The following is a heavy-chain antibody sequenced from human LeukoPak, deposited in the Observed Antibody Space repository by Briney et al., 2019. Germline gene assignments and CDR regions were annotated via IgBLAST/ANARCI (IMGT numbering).Heavy chain of an antibody. CDR3: ARGPDYYDSSGYYHLDY. V-gene: IGHV4-34*01. Sequence: SETLSLTCAVYGGSFSGYYWSWIRQPPGKGLEWIGEINHSGSTNYNPSLKSRVTISVDTSKNQFSLKLSSVTAADTAVYYCARGPDYYDSSGYYHLDYWGQGTLVTVSS. D-gene: IGHD3-22*01. J-gene: IGHJ4*02. CDR1: GGSFSGYY. CDR2: INHSGST.